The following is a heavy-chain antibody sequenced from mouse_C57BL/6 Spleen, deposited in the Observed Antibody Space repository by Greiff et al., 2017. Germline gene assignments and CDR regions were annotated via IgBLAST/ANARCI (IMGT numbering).Heavy chain of an antibody. CDR1: GYAFSSSW. D-gene: IGHD4-1*01. CDR2: IYPGDGDT. J-gene: IGHJ2*01. V-gene: IGHV1-82*01. CDR3: ARSGNWALDY. Sequence: QVQLKQSGPELVKPGASVKISCKASGYAFSSSWMNWVKQRPGKGLEWIGRIYPGDGDTNYNGKFKGKATLTADKSSSTAYRQLSSLTSEDSAVYFCARSGNWALDYWGQGTTLTVSS.